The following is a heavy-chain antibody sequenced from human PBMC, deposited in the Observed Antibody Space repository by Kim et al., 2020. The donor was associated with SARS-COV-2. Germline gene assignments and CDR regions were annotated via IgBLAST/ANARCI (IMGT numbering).Heavy chain of an antibody. Sequence: ASVKVSCKASGYTFTGYYMHWVRQAPGQGLEWMGRINPNSGGTNYAQKFQGRVTMTRDTSISTAYMELSRLRSDDTAVYYCARAGYDILTGYYLVDYWGQGTLVTVSS. CDR1: GYTFTGYY. CDR2: INPNSGGT. D-gene: IGHD3-9*01. V-gene: IGHV1-2*06. J-gene: IGHJ4*02. CDR3: ARAGYDILTGYYLVDY.